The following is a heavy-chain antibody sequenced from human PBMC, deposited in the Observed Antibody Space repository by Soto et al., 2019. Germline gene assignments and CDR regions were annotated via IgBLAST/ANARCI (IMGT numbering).Heavy chain of an antibody. CDR1: GLNFRSHD. CDR3: AKDRPRGYPPGYFDY. J-gene: IGHJ4*02. V-gene: IGHV3-23*01. CDR2: INFAGTST. Sequence: PGVSLRLSCVVSGLNFRSHDMNWVRQPPGKGLEYVSNINFAGTSTSYADAVKGRFAISRDNSRNTVYLEMNHLRPEDTAIYYCAKDRPRGYPPGYFDYWGQAAVVTVSS. D-gene: IGHD1-1*01.